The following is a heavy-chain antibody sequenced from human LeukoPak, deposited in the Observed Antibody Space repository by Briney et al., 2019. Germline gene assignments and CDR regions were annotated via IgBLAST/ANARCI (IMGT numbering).Heavy chain of an antibody. Sequence: GGSLRLSCAASGFTFDDYNMHWVRQAPGKGLEWVSLITWNGDSTYYADSVEGRFTISRDNSKSSLYLQMNSLRTEDTALYYCAKDKWLRGYYYYYMDVWGKGTTVTVSS. CDR2: ITWNGDST. D-gene: IGHD5-12*01. CDR1: GFTFDDYN. J-gene: IGHJ6*03. CDR3: AKDKWLRGYYYYYMDV. V-gene: IGHV3-43*01.